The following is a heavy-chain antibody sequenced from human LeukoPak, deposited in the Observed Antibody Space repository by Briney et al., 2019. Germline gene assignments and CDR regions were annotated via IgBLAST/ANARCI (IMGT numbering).Heavy chain of an antibody. D-gene: IGHD4-23*01. CDR2: IVVGSGNT. CDR1: GFTFTSSA. CDR3: ARHLTVTDAFDI. Sequence: SVKVSCKASGFTFTSSAVQWVRQARGQRLEWIGWIVVGSGNTNYAQKFQERVTITRDMSTSTAYMELSSLRSEDTAVYYCARHLTVTDAFDIWGQGTMVTVSS. J-gene: IGHJ3*02. V-gene: IGHV1-58*01.